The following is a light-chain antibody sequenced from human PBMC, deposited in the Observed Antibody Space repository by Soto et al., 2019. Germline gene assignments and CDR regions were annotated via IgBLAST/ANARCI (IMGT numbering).Light chain of an antibody. CDR3: LQYHNWPLT. CDR1: HTFSSS. Sequence: EIVMTQSPATLSVSPGERATLSCRASHTFSSSLAWYQQKPGQAPRLLIYGASTGATDIPARFSGSGSGTDFSLTISSLQSEDFAVYYCLQYHNWPLTFGGGTKVDIK. V-gene: IGKV3-15*01. J-gene: IGKJ4*01. CDR2: GAS.